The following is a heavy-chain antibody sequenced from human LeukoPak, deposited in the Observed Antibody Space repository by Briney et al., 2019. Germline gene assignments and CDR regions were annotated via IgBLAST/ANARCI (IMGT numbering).Heavy chain of an antibody. D-gene: IGHD6-13*01. CDR2: IIPIFGTA. J-gene: IGHJ5*02. CDR3: ARDEVYIAAAGNNWFDP. V-gene: IGHV1-69*13. Sequence: ASVKVSCKASGGTFSSYAISWVRQAPGQGLEWMGGIIPIFGTANYAQKFQGRVTITADESTSTAYMELSSLRSEDTAVYYCARDEVYIAAAGNNWFDPWGQGTLVTVSS. CDR1: GGTFSSYA.